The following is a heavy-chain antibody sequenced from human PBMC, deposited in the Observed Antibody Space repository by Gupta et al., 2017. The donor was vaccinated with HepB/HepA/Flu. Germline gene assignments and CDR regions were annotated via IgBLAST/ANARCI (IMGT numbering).Heavy chain of an antibody. D-gene: IGHD5-24*01. Sequence: QVQLQQWGAGLLKPSETLSLTCAVYGGSFSGYYWSWIRQPPGKGLEWIGEIDHSGSTNYNPSLKSRVTISVDTSKNQFSLKLSSVTAADTAVYYCARGGRWLLYAFDIWGQGTMVTVSS. V-gene: IGHV4-34*01. CDR3: ARGGRWLLYAFDI. CDR2: IDHSGST. J-gene: IGHJ3*02. CDR1: GGSFSGYY.